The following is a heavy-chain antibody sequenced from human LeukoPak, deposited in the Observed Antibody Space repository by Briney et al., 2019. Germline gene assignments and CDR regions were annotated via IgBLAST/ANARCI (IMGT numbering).Heavy chain of an antibody. CDR1: GYTFTGYY. J-gene: IGHJ6*04. CDR3: ARDGGGIAAAAYYYYYGMDV. D-gene: IGHD6-13*01. Sequence: ASVKVSCKASGYTFTGYYMHWVRQAPGQGLEWMRWINPNSGGTNYAQKFQGWVTMTRDTSISTAYMELSRLRSDDTAVYYCARDGGGIAAAAYYYYYGMDVWGKGTTVTVSS. CDR2: INPNSGGT. V-gene: IGHV1-2*04.